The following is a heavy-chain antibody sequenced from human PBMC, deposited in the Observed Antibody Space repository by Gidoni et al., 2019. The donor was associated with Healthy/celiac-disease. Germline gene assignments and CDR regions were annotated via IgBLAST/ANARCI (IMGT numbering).Heavy chain of an antibody. V-gene: IGHV4-39*01. CDR2: IYYSGST. CDR3: ARLRAGVVTPRGSFDI. J-gene: IGHJ3*02. Sequence: QLQLQESGPGLVKPSETLSLTCTVSGGSISSSSYYWGWIRQPPGKGLEWIGSIYYSGSTYYNPSLKSRVTISVDTSKNQFSLKLSSVTAADTAVYYCARLRAGVVTPRGSFDIWGQGTMVTVSS. CDR1: GGSISSSSYY. D-gene: IGHD2-21*02.